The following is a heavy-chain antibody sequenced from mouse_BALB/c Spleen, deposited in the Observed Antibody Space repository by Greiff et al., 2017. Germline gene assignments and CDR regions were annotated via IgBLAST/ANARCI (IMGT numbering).Heavy chain of an antibody. D-gene: IGHD2-1*01. Sequence: EVQRVESGGGLVQPGGSLRLSCATSGFTFTDYYMSWVRQPPGKALEWLGFIRNKANGYTTEYSASVKGRFTISRDNSQSILYLQMNTLRAEDSATYYCARGDGNYDYWGQGTTLTVSS. V-gene: IGHV7-3*02. CDR1: GFTFTDYY. CDR2: IRNKANGYTT. CDR3: ARGDGNYDY. J-gene: IGHJ2*01.